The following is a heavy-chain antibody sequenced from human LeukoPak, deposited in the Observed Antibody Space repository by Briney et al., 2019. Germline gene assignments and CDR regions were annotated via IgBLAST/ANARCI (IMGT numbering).Heavy chain of an antibody. CDR3: ARDLHGGNSFTSDWYFDL. D-gene: IGHD4-23*01. J-gene: IGHJ2*01. CDR1: GGSISISNSNW. CDR2: IYHSGST. Sequence: PSGTLSLTCAVSGGSISISNSNWWSWVRQPPEKGLEWIGEIYHSGSTNYNPSLKSRVTISVDKSKNQFSLKLSSVTAADTAVYYCARDLHGGNSFTSDWYFDLWGRGTLVTVSS. V-gene: IGHV4-4*02.